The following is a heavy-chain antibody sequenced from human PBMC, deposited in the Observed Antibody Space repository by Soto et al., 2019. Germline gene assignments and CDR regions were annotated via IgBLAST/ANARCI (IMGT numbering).Heavy chain of an antibody. Sequence: SETLSLTCTVSGGYISSYDWSWIRQPPGKGLEWIGYMYNTGSTIYNPSLKSRVTISVDTPKNQFSLKLNSVTAADTAVYYCARDLWGYCGADCYPLDVWGQGTTVTVSS. CDR2: MYNTGST. D-gene: IGHD2-21*02. V-gene: IGHV4-59*01. CDR3: ARDLWGYCGADCYPLDV. CDR1: GGYISSYD. J-gene: IGHJ6*02.